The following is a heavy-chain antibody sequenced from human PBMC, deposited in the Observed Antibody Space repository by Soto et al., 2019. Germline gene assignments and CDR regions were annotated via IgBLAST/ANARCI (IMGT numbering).Heavy chain of an antibody. CDR2: IYHRGST. CDR1: GYSLSSGYY. Sequence: PSETLSLTCAVSGYSLSSGYYWGWIRQPPGKGLEWIGSIYHRGSTYYNPYLKSRVTISVDTSKNQFSLKLSSVTAADTTLYYCARDNFTIFGVVIYYLDYSGQGTLVTVSS. CDR3: ARDNFTIFGVVIYYLDY. J-gene: IGHJ4*02. D-gene: IGHD3-3*01. V-gene: IGHV4-38-2*02.